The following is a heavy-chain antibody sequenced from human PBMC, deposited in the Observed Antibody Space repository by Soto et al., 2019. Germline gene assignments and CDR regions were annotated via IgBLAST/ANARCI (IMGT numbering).Heavy chain of an antibody. J-gene: IGHJ5*02. CDR2: ISYDGSNK. Sequence: QVQLVESGGGVVQPGRSLRLSCAASGFTFSSYGMHWVRQAPGKGLEWVAVISYDGSNKYYADSVKGRFTISRDNSKSTLYLQMNSLRAEDTAVYYCAKDHSSSWYGGGWFDPWGQGTLVTVSS. CDR3: AKDHSSSWYGGGWFDP. CDR1: GFTFSSYG. V-gene: IGHV3-30*18. D-gene: IGHD6-13*01.